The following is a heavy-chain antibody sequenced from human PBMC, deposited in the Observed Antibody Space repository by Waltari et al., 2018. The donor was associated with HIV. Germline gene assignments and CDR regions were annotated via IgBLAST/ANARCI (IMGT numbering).Heavy chain of an antibody. CDR3: ARCSFSSYYYFDL. Sequence: QVQLLESGPGLVKPSETLSLTCHVSGGSISNYFWTWIRQAPGKTLEWIGYVYNDGSTEYNPSLKSRVTMSLDSANVQFSLNLNSVTAADTARYFCARCSFSSYYYFDLWGQGTHVTVSS. V-gene: IGHV4-59*13. CDR1: GGSISNYF. J-gene: IGHJ4*02. D-gene: IGHD2-15*01. CDR2: VYNDGST.